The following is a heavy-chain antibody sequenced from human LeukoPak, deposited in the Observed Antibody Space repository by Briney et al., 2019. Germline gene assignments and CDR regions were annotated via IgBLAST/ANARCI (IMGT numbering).Heavy chain of an antibody. CDR1: GFTFSSYG. V-gene: IGHV3-30*18. CDR3: AKDRTRGNAANDAFDI. Sequence: GGSLRLSYAASGFTFSSYGMHWVRRGPGKGLEWRAGISYDGNNHYSADSVKGRYTIFRDNSKNTLYLQMNTLTAEDTAVYYCAKDRTRGNAANDAFDIWGQGTMVTVSP. CDR2: ISYDGNNH. J-gene: IGHJ3*02. D-gene: IGHD3-10*01.